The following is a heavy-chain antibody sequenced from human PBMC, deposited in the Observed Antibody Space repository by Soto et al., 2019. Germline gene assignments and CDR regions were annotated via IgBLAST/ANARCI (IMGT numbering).Heavy chain of an antibody. Sequence: GESLEISCKSSGYSLTSYWIGWVRQMPGKGLRWMGIIYPGDSDTRYSPSFQGQVTISADKSISTAYLQWSSLKASDTAMYYCARHRSIGLSGWFDPWGQGTLVTVSS. CDR3: ARHRSIGLSGWFDP. CDR1: GYSLTSYW. J-gene: IGHJ5*02. CDR2: IYPGDSDT. D-gene: IGHD3-3*02. V-gene: IGHV5-51*01.